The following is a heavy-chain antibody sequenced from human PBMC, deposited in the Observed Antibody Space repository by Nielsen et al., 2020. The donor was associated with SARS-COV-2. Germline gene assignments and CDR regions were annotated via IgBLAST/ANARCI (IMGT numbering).Heavy chain of an antibody. CDR3: ARDNESSSRYSPYYYYGMDV. CDR2: IIPILGIA. D-gene: IGHD6-13*01. Sequence: SVKVSCKASGGTFSSYAISWVRQAPGQGPEWMGRIIPILGIANYAQKFQGRVTITADKFTSTAYMELSSLRSEDTAVYYCARDNESSSRYSPYYYYGMDVWGQGTTVTVSS. J-gene: IGHJ6*02. V-gene: IGHV1-69*04. CDR1: GGTFSSYA.